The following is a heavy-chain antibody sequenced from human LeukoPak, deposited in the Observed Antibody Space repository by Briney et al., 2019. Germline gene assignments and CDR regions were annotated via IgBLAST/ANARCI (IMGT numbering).Heavy chain of an antibody. J-gene: IGHJ4*02. CDR1: GGSISSYC. CDR2: AYFTKSI. V-gene: IGHV4-59*03. Sequence: PSETLSLTSTVSGGSISSYCWNWIRQSPGRGLEWIGRAYFTKSINYNPSLQSRVTISVDTSKNQFSLKLSSATAADTAMYYCVASYGGYVLDYWGQGSLVIVSS. CDR3: VASYGGYVLDY. D-gene: IGHD5-12*01.